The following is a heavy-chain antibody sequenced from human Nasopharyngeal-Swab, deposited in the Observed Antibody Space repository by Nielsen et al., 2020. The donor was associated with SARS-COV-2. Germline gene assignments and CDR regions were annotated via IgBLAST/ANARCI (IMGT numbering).Heavy chain of an antibody. CDR2: ISYDGSNK. J-gene: IGHJ4*02. CDR1: GFTFSSYA. CDR3: ARVTWIQLWLGYFDY. Sequence: GGSLRLSCAASGFTFSSYAMHWVRQAPGKGLEWVAVISYDGSNKYYADSVKGRFTISRDNAKNSLYLQMNSLRAEDTAVYYCARVTWIQLWLGYFDYWGQGTLVTVSS. V-gene: IGHV3-30-3*01. D-gene: IGHD5-18*01.